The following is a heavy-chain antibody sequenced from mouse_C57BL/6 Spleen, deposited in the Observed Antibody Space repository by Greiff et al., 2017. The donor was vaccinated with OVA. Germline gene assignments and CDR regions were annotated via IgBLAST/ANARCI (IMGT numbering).Heavy chain of an antibody. CDR1: GYTFTDYY. CDR3: ARGGNYGSSGPYWYFDV. J-gene: IGHJ1*03. CDR2: IYPGSGNT. Sequence: QVQLQQSGAELVRPGASVKLSCKASGYTFTDYYINWVKQRPGQGLDWIARIYPGSGNTYYNEKFKGKATLTAEKSSSTAYMQLSSLTSEDSAVYFCARGGNYGSSGPYWYFDVWGTGTTVTVSS. V-gene: IGHV1-76*01. D-gene: IGHD1-1*01.